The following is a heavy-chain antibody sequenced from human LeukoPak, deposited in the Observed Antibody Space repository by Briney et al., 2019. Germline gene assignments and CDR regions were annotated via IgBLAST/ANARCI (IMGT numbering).Heavy chain of an antibody. D-gene: IGHD1-14*01. CDR3: AKYVTAEGPPYALDV. J-gene: IGHJ6*02. Sequence: GGSLRLSCAASGFTVSSNSMTWVRQAPGKGLEWVSGISVSGDRTWYADSVKGRFTISRDNSKNTLYLQMNSLRAEDTAVYYCAKYVTAEGPPYALDVWGQGTTVTVSS. V-gene: IGHV3-23*01. CDR2: ISVSGDRT. CDR1: GFTVSSNS.